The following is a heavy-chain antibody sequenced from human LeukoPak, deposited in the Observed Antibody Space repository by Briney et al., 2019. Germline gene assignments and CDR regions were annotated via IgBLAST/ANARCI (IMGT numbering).Heavy chain of an antibody. CDR3: ARGFLEWLLDY. V-gene: IGHV1-69*05. Sequence: ASVKVSCKASGGTFSSYAISWVRQAPGQGLEWMGGIIPIFGTANCAQKFQGRVTITTDESTSTAYMELSSLRSEDTAVYYCARGFLEWLLDYWGQGTLVTVSS. D-gene: IGHD3-3*01. CDR1: GGTFSSYA. CDR2: IIPIFGTA. J-gene: IGHJ4*02.